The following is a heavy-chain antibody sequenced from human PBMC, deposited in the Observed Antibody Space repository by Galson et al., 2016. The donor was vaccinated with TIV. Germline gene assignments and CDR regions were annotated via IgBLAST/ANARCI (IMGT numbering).Heavy chain of an antibody. Sequence: WIRQPPGKGLEWIGYIYHTGTTIYNPSLKSRVAISLDTSKNQFSLKLSSVTAADTALYYCAREGSADYDWGRAHFDYWGQGTLVTVSS. CDR2: IYHTGTT. CDR3: AREGSADYDWGRAHFDY. J-gene: IGHJ4*02. V-gene: IGHV4-59*12. D-gene: IGHD3-16*01.